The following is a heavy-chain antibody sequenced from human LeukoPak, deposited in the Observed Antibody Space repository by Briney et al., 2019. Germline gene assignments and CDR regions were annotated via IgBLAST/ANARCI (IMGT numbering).Heavy chain of an antibody. CDR3: AKEMSSAYLNWFDP. CDR1: GFNFSSYA. Sequence: GGSLRLSCAASGFNFSSYAVTWVRQAPGKGLEWVSVISATGGTTYYADSVKGRFTISRDNSKNTLYLQINSLGVDYTAVYYCAKEMSSAYLNWFDPWGQGTLVTVSS. D-gene: IGHD3-22*01. J-gene: IGHJ5*02. CDR2: ISATGGTT. V-gene: IGHV3-23*01.